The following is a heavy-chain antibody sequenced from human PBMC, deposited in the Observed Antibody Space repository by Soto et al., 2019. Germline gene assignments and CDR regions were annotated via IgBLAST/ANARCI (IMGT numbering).Heavy chain of an antibody. D-gene: IGHD5-12*01. Sequence: ASVKVSCKASGYPFTSYGISWVRQAPGQGLEWVAWISAYNGNRDTAQKFQGRVTMTLDASTDTAHMELGDLTSADTGVYYCARGRIVASIHDAFEIWGQGTKVTVSS. CDR3: ARGRIVASIHDAFEI. J-gene: IGHJ3*02. CDR1: GYPFTSYG. V-gene: IGHV1-18*01. CDR2: ISAYNGNR.